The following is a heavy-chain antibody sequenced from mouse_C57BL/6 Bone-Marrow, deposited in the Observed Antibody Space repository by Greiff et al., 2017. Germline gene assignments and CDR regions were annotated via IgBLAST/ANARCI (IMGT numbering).Heavy chain of an antibody. CDR2: ISDGGSYT. D-gene: IGHD1-1*01. Sequence: EVQLQESGGGLVKPGGSLKLSCAASGFTFSSYAMSWVRQTPEKRLEWVATISDGGSYTYYPDNVKGRFTISRDNAKNNLYLQMSHLKSEDTAMYYCARDSYGSSYWFAYWGQGTLVTVSA. J-gene: IGHJ3*01. CDR1: GFTFSSYA. CDR3: ARDSYGSSYWFAY. V-gene: IGHV5-4*01.